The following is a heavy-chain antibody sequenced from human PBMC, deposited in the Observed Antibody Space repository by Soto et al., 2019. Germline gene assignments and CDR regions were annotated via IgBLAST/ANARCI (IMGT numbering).Heavy chain of an antibody. CDR2: ISGSGGST. V-gene: IGHV3-23*01. CDR1: GFTFSSYA. J-gene: IGHJ4*02. CDR3: TTDVVDTAMVVFDY. Sequence: GGSLRLSCAASGFTFSSYAMSWVRQAPGKGLEWVSAISGSGGSTYYADSVKGRFTISRDNSKNTLYLQMNSLKTEDTAVYYCTTDVVDTAMVVFDYWGQGTLVTVSS. D-gene: IGHD5-18*01.